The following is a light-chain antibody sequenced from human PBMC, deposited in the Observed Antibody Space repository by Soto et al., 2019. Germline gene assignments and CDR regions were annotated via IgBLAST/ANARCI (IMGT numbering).Light chain of an antibody. Sequence: EIVMTQSPATLSVSPGERATLSCRASQSVRSNLAWYQQKPGQAPRLLLYGSSTRATGIPARFSGSGSGTEFILTISSLQSEDVAVYYCQQYNNWPPSITFGQGTRLEIK. CDR3: QQYNNWPPSIT. CDR1: QSVRSN. V-gene: IGKV3-15*01. J-gene: IGKJ5*01. CDR2: GSS.